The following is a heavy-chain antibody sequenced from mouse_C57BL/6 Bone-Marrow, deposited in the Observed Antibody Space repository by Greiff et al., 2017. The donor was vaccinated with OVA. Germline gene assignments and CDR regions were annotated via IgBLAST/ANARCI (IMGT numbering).Heavy chain of an antibody. CDR2: IDPANGNT. Sequence: DVKLQESVAELVRPGASVKLSCTASGFTITNTYMHWVKQRPEQGLEWIGRIDPANGNTNYPPKFRGKATLTADTSSNTAYMQLSSLTSEDTAVYSCASGAGYYYAMDYWGQGTSVTVSS. CDR1: GFTITNTY. CDR3: ASGAGYYYAMDY. J-gene: IGHJ4*01. D-gene: IGHD2-2*01. V-gene: IGHV14-3*01.